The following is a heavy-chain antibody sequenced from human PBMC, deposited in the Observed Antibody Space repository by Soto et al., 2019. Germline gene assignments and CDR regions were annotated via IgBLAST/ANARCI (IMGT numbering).Heavy chain of an antibody. V-gene: IGHV3-23*01. Sequence: GSLLLPCAASGFTFRDYAMTGVRQAPGKGLECVSGIYGSGGCIQYADSVKGRFTISRDNYRNTLYLQMNSLRDEDTAVYYCAKDMVSGDGLWLMDEWGQGTPVTVYS. CDR2: IYGSGGCI. CDR3: AKDMVSGDGLWLMDE. J-gene: IGHJ4*02. D-gene: IGHD2-21*01. CDR1: GFTFRDYA.